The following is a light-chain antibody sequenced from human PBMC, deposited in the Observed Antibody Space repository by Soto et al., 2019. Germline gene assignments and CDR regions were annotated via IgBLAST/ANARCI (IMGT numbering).Light chain of an antibody. CDR1: QSVASN. Sequence: EIVMTQSPASLSVSPGDGATLSCRASQSVASNVAWYQQKPGQGPRLLIHGASTRAVGVPARFSGSGSGTDFTLTISSLQSEGFAVYYCQQYHNWPPQYTFGQGTKLQI. CDR2: GAS. J-gene: IGKJ2*01. CDR3: QQYHNWPPQYT. V-gene: IGKV3-15*01.